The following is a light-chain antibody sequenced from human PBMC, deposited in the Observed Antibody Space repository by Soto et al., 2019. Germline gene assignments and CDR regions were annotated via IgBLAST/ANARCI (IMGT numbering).Light chain of an antibody. CDR3: KSYAGSNTYV. Sequence: QSDLTQPPSASGSPGQSVTISCTGTKNDIGVYDFVSWYQHHPGKAPRLIIYEVVQRPSGVPGRFSGSKSGNTASLTVSGLQAADEADYCCKSYAGSNTYVFGSGTKVTVL. CDR2: EVV. J-gene: IGLJ1*01. V-gene: IGLV2-8*01. CDR1: KNDIGVYDF.